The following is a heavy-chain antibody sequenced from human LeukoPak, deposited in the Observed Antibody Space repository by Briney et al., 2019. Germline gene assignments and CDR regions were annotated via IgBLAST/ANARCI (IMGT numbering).Heavy chain of an antibody. Sequence: SETLSLTCTVSGGSISSYYWSWIRQPPGKGLEWIGYIYYSGSTNYNPSLKSRVTISIDTSMNQFSLKLTSVTAADTAVYYFARRTEASSGYYFNWGQGTLVTVSS. J-gene: IGHJ4*02. CDR3: ARRTEASSGYYFN. V-gene: IGHV4-59*01. D-gene: IGHD3-22*01. CDR2: IYYSGST. CDR1: GGSISSYY.